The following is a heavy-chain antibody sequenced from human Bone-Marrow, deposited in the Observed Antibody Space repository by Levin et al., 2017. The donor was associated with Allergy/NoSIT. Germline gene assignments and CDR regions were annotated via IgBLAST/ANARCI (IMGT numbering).Heavy chain of an antibody. V-gene: IGHV3-9*01. Sequence: SLKISCAASGFTFNDHAMHWVRQAPGKGLEWVSGISSNSGSIGYADSVQGRFTISRDNARNSLYLQMNSLRGEDTALYYCAKGVGGYCCGTSCPAHYYYGMDVWGQGTTVTVSS. J-gene: IGHJ6*02. CDR3: AKGVGGYCCGTSCPAHYYYGMDV. CDR1: GFTFNDHA. CDR2: ISSNSGSI. D-gene: IGHD2-2*03.